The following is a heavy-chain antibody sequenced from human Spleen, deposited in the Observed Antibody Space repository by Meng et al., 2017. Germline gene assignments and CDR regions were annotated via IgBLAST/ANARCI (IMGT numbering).Heavy chain of an antibody. CDR1: GDSIKNNHW. V-gene: IGHV4-4*02. CDR2: IYYSGST. Sequence: GSLRLSCAVSGDSIKNNHWWSWVRQPPGKGLEWIGFIYYSGSTNYNPSLKSRVTISVDTSKNQFSLKLSSVTAADTAVYYCARRGLSGSYYGAFDYWGQGTLVTVSS. D-gene: IGHD1-26*01. CDR3: ARRGLSGSYYGAFDY. J-gene: IGHJ4*02.